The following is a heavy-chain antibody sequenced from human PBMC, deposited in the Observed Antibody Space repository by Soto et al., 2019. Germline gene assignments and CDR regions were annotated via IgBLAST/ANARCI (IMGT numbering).Heavy chain of an antibody. CDR3: AKGGGQDLWSGYYTLFDY. D-gene: IGHD3-3*01. J-gene: IGHJ4*02. V-gene: IGHV3-30*18. CDR2: ISYDAKHK. CDR1: GFTFSTYG. Sequence: QVQLVESGGGVVQPGRSLRLSCAASGFTFSTYGMHWVRQAPGKGLEWVAVISYDAKHKYYADSLKGRFTISRDKSKKPPFLEMDSLRGEDTAGYYCAKGGGQDLWSGYYTLFDYWGQGTLVTVSS.